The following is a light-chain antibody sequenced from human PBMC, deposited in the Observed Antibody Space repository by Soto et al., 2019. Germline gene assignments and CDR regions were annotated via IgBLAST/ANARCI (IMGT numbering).Light chain of an antibody. Sequence: QSVLTQPPSVSGAPGQRVTISFTGSSSNIGAGYDVHWYQQLPGTAPKLLIYGNSNRPSGVPDRFSGSKSGTSASLAITGLQAEDEADYYGQSYDSSLSGSTVFGTGTKLTVL. CDR3: QSYDSSLSGSTV. CDR2: GNS. J-gene: IGLJ1*01. V-gene: IGLV1-40*01. CDR1: SSNIGAGYD.